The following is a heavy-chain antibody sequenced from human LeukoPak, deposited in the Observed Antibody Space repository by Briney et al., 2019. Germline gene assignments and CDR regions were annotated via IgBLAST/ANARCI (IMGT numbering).Heavy chain of an antibody. J-gene: IGHJ4*02. Sequence: PGGSLRLSCAASGFTFDDYAMHWVRQAPGKGVEWVSGISWNSGSIGYADSVKGRFTISRDNAKNSLYLQMNSLRAAETALYYCANGGTAMVQYYFYYWGQGRLVTVSS. CDR3: ANGGTAMVQYYFYY. CDR1: GFTFDDYA. D-gene: IGHD5-18*01. V-gene: IGHV3-9*01. CDR2: ISWNSGSI.